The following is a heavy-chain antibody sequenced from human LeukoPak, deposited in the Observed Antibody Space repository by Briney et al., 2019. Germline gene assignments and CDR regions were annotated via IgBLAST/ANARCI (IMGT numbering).Heavy chain of an antibody. V-gene: IGHV3-21*01. D-gene: IGHD3-16*02. CDR1: GGSISSYY. J-gene: IGHJ5*02. CDR3: ANNLGGGVIA. Sequence: KPSETLSLTCAVSGGSISSYYWSWIRQPPGKGLEWVSSISSSSSYIYYADSVKGRFTISRDNAKNSLYLQMNSLRAEDTAVYYCANNLGGGVIAWGQGTLVTVSS. CDR2: ISSSSSYI.